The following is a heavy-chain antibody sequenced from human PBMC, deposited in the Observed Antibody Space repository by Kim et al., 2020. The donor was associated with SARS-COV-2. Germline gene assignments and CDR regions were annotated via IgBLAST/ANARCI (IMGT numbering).Heavy chain of an antibody. CDR1: GGSFSGYY. D-gene: IGHD3-16*02. V-gene: IGHV4-34*01. Sequence: SETLSLTCAVYGGSFSGYYWSWIRQPPGKGLEWIGEINHSGSTNYNPSLKSRVTISVDTSKNQFSLKLSSVTAAATAVYYCARARDYVWGSYRPGLAID. CDR3: ARARDYVWGSYRPGLAID. J-gene: IGHJ3*02. CDR2: INHSGST.